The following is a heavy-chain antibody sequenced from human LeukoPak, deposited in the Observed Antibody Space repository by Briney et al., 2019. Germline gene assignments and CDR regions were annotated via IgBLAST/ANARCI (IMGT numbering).Heavy chain of an antibody. CDR3: AKASIYVYYGMDV. J-gene: IGHJ6*02. V-gene: IGHV3-30*18. Sequence: PAGSLRLSCAASGFIFTNYGMHWVRQAPGKGLEWVAVISYDGSNKYYVDSVKGRFTISRDNSKNTLSLQMNSLRAEDTAVYYCAKASIYVYYGMDVWGQGTTVIVSS. CDR1: GFIFTNYG. CDR2: ISYDGSNK. D-gene: IGHD3-16*02.